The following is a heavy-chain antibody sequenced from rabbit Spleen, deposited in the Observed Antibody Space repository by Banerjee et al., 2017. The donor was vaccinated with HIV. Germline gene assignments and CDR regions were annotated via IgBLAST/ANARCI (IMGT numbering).Heavy chain of an antibody. CDR3: ARDLTGVIGWNFGW. D-gene: IGHD4-1*01. J-gene: IGHJ6*01. CDR1: GFSFSSSYW. Sequence: QELLVESGGGLVQPGASLTLTCTASGFSFSSSYWICWVRQAPGKGLETIACIVTGSSGSTWYASWAKGRSTFSKSSSTTVTLQMTSLTAADTATYFCARDLTGVIGWNFGWWGPGTLVTVS. CDR2: IVTGSSGST. V-gene: IGHV1S45*01.